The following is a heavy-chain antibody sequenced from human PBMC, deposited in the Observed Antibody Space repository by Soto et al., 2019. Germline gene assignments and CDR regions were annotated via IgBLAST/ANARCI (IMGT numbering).Heavy chain of an antibody. D-gene: IGHD1-26*01. J-gene: IGHJ2*01. CDR2: ISYDGSNK. CDR1: GFTFSSYA. CDR3: ARDRARYGGSFPDGYFDL. Sequence: QVQLVESGGGVVQPGRSLRLSCAASGFTFSSYAMHWVRQAPGKGLEWVAVISYDGSNKYYADSVKGRFTIPRDNSRNTLYLQMTSLRAEDTAVYYCARDRARYGGSFPDGYFDLWGRGTLVTVSS. V-gene: IGHV3-30-3*01.